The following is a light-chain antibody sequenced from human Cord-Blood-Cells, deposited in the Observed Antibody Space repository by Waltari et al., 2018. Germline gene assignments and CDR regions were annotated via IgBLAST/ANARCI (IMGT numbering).Light chain of an antibody. Sequence: QSALTQPASVSGSPGQSITISCTGTSSDVGSYNLVSWYHQHPGKAPKLMIYEGSKRPEGGSNRFSGSKSGNTASLTISGLQAEDEADCYCCSYAGRSTWVVGGGTKLTVL. V-gene: IGLV2-23*01. J-gene: IGLJ3*02. CDR2: EGS. CDR3: CSYAGRSTWV. CDR1: SSDVGSYNL.